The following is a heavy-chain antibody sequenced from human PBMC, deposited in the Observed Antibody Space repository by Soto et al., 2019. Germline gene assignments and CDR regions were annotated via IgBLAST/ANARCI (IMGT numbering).Heavy chain of an antibody. CDR3: ARDYPYGDRDHYYCYYMDV. CDR1: GYIFDDYS. J-gene: IGHJ6*03. CDR2: ISGSSTTI. D-gene: IGHD4-17*01. V-gene: IGHV3-48*01. Sequence: EVQLVESGGGLVQPGGSLRLSCAASGYIFDDYSMNWVRQAPGKGLEWVSYISGSSTTIYYADSVKGRFTISRDNAKNSLYLQMNSLRAEDTAVYSCARDYPYGDRDHYYCYYMDVWGKGTTVTVSS.